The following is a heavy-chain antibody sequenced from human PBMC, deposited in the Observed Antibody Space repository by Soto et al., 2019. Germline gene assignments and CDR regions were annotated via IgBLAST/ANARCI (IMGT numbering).Heavy chain of an antibody. J-gene: IGHJ4*02. CDR2: VKQDGSEE. Sequence: GGSLRLSCAASGYSISTYWMSWVRQAPGKGLEWVANVKQDGSEEYYVDSVKGRFTISRDNAKNSLYLQMNSLRAEDTAVYYSAALDTAMVKTAGYWGQGTLVTVSS. CDR1: GYSISTYW. D-gene: IGHD5-18*01. CDR3: AALDTAMVKTAGY. V-gene: IGHV3-7*01.